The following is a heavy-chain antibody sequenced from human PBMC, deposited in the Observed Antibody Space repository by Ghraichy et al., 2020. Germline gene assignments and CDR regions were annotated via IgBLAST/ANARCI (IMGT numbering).Heavy chain of an antibody. J-gene: IGHJ4*02. CDR2: INHSGST. V-gene: IGHV4-34*01. D-gene: IGHD2-2*01. Sequence: SETLSLTCAVYGGSFSGYYWSWIRQPPGKGLEWIGEINHSGSTNYNPSLKSRVTISVDTSKNQFSLKLSSVTAADTTVYYCARGGIDCSSTSCYYPLPFDYWGQGTLVTVSS. CDR3: ARGGIDCSSTSCYYPLPFDY. CDR1: GGSFSGYY.